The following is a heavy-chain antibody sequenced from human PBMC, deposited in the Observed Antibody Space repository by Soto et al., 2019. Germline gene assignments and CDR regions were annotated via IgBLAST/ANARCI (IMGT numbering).Heavy chain of an antibody. J-gene: IGHJ5*02. Sequence: QVQLVQSGAEVKKPGASVKVSCKASGYTFTSYGISWVRQAPGQGLEWMGWISAYNGNTNYAQKLQGRVTMTTDTYTRTAYIELRSLRSDDTAVSYCARDPITMIVVDSGWFDPWGQGTLVTVSS. D-gene: IGHD3-22*01. CDR2: ISAYNGNT. CDR1: GYTFTSYG. CDR3: ARDPITMIVVDSGWFDP. V-gene: IGHV1-18*01.